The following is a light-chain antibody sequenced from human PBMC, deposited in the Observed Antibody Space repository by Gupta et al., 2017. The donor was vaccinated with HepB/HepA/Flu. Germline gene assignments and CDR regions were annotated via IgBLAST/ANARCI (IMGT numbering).Light chain of an antibody. CDR1: QCVSSF. J-gene: IGKJ2*01. Sequence: EIVLTQSPATLSLSAAERATLSCRASQCVSSFLASYQQKPGQAPRLLIYDASNMATGIPSGFSGSGSWTDFTLSIISLEPEDFAVYYCQQRNNLPRTFGQWTKVEIK. CDR2: DAS. V-gene: IGKV3-11*01. CDR3: QQRNNLPRT.